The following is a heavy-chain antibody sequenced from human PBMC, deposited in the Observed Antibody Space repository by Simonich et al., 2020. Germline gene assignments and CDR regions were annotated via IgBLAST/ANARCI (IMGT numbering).Heavy chain of an antibody. V-gene: IGHV2-5*01. CDR2: IYWNDDK. CDR3: AHRRGFFDY. J-gene: IGHJ4*02. Sequence: QITLKESGPTLVKPTQTLTLTCTFSGFSLSTSGVGVGWIRQPPGKARGWLALIYWNDDKRYSPSLKSRLTITKDTSKNQVVLTMTNMDPVDTATYYCAHRRGFFDYWGQGTLVTVSS. CDR1: GFSLSTSGVG.